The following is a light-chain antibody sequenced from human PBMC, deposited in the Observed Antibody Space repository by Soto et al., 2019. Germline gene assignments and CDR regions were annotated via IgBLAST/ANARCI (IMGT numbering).Light chain of an antibody. J-gene: IGKJ5*01. Sequence: DIQMTQSPSSLSGSVGDRVTITCRASQGISNYLAWYQQKPGKVPKLLIYAASTFQSGVPSRFSGSGSGTDFTLTISSMQPEDFATYYCQQSYSTSITFGQGTQVEIK. V-gene: IGKV1-27*01. CDR1: QGISNY. CDR2: AAS. CDR3: QQSYSTSIT.